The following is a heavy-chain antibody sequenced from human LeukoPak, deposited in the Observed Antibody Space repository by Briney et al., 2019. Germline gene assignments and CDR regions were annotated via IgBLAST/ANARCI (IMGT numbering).Heavy chain of an antibody. Sequence: SETLSLTCAVYGGSFSGYYWSWIRQPPGKGLEWIGEINHSGSTNYNPSLKSRVTISVDTSKNQFSLKLSSVTAADTAVYYCARGQPTAMVTFYFDYWGQGTLVTVSS. V-gene: IGHV4-34*01. D-gene: IGHD5-18*01. J-gene: IGHJ4*02. CDR3: ARGQPTAMVTFYFDY. CDR2: INHSGST. CDR1: GGSFSGYY.